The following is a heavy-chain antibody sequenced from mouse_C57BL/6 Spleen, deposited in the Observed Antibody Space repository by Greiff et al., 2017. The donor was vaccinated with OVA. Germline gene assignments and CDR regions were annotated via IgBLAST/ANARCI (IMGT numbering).Heavy chain of an antibody. CDR3: ARKETAQATDAMDY. CDR2: INPNNGGT. CDR1: GYTFTDYN. V-gene: IGHV1-18*01. Sequence: VQLQQSGPELVKPGASVKIPCKASGYTFTDYNMDWVKQSHGKSLEWIGDINPNNGGTIYNQKFKGKATLTVDKSSSTAYMELRSLTSEDTAVYDGARKETAQATDAMDYWGQGTSVTVSS. J-gene: IGHJ4*01. D-gene: IGHD3-2*02.